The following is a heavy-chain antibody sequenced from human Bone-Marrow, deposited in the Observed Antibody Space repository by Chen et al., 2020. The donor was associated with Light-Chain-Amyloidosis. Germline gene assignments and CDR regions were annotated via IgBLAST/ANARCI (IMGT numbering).Heavy chain of an antibody. Sequence: EVQLVESGGGLVKSGGSLRLSCAASGFNFRNAWMSWVRQAPGKGLEWVGRSKSTVHGRTTDSAAPVEGRFTISRDDSRNTLYLQLDSLNTEDTALYYCTAIVGSYDTFDFWGQGTMVIVSS. CDR1: GFNFRNAW. J-gene: IGHJ3*01. D-gene: IGHD2-21*01. CDR2: SKSTVHGRTT. CDR3: TAIVGSYDTFDF. V-gene: IGHV3-15*01.